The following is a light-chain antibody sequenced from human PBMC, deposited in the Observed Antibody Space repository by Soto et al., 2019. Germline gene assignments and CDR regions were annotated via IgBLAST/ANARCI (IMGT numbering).Light chain of an antibody. V-gene: IGKV3-20*01. CDR3: QQYGNSPIT. CDR1: QIVISSY. Sequence: EIVLSQSPGTLSLSTGERATLSCRASQIVISSYLAWYDQHPGQPPRLLIDFISTRAPGIPARFSGSGSGTAFPLTIRRLEPEDFAVYYCQQYGNSPITFGQGTRLEIK. CDR2: FIS. J-gene: IGKJ5*01.